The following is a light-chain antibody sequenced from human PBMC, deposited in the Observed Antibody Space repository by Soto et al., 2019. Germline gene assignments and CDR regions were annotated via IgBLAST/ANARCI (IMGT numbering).Light chain of an antibody. J-gene: IGLJ1*01. CDR3: GTWDSSLSVGV. V-gene: IGLV1-51*01. CDR2: ENI. CDR1: SSNIENNY. Sequence: QSVLTQPPSVSAAPGQKVTISCSGSSSNIENNYVSWYQQLPGTAPKLLIYENIKRPSGIPDRFSGSKSGTSATLGITGLQTGDEADFYCGTWDSSLSVGVFGSGTKVTVL.